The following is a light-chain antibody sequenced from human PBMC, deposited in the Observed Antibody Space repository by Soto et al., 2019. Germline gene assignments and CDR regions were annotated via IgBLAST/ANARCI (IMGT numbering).Light chain of an antibody. CDR1: SSDVGGYNY. CDR3: CSYAGSSGV. J-gene: IGLJ1*01. Sequence: QSVLTQPRSVSGSPGQSVTISCIGTSSDVGGYNYVSWYQHHPGKAPKLIIYDVSERPSGVPDRFSGSKSGNTASLTISGLQAEDEADYSCCSYAGSSGVFGTGTKVTV. CDR2: DVS. V-gene: IGLV2-11*01.